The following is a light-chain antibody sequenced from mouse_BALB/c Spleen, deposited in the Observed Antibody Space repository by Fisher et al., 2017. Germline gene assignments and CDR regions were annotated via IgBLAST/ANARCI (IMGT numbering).Light chain of an antibody. Sequence: DIVMTQSPAIMSASPGEKVTMTCRASSSVSSSYLHWYQQKSGASPKLWIYSTSNLASGVPARFSGSGSGTSYSLTISSMEAEDAATYYCQQWSSNPPIFTFGSGTKLEIK. J-gene: IGKJ4*01. V-gene: IGKV4-57-1*01. CDR1: SSVSSSY. CDR3: QQWSSNPPIFT. CDR2: STS.